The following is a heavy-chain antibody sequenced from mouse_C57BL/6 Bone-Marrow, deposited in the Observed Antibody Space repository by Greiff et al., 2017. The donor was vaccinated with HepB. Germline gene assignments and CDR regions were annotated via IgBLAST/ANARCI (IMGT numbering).Heavy chain of an antibody. D-gene: IGHD3-2*02. CDR2: IYPGSGST. CDR1: GYTFTSYW. V-gene: IGHV1-55*01. Sequence: QVQLQQPGAELVKPGASVKMSCKASGYTFTSYWITWVKQRPGQGLEWIGDIYPGSGSTNYNEKFKSKATLTVDTSSSTAYMKLSSLTSEDSAVYYCARWDSSGYRAWFAYWGQGTLVTVSA. J-gene: IGHJ3*01. CDR3: ARWDSSGYRAWFAY.